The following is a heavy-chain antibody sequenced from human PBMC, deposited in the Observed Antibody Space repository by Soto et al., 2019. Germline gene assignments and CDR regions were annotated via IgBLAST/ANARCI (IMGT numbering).Heavy chain of an antibody. Sequence: GGSLRLSCVASEFTFSSYEMHWVRQAPGKGLAWVSYISSSGTTIYYTDSVKGRFTISRDNAKKSLYLQMNSLRAEDTAVYYCVRFGGAATGPGDYWGQGTLVTVSS. CDR3: VRFGGAATGPGDY. V-gene: IGHV3-48*03. CDR1: EFTFSSYE. J-gene: IGHJ4*02. D-gene: IGHD6-13*01. CDR2: ISSSGTTI.